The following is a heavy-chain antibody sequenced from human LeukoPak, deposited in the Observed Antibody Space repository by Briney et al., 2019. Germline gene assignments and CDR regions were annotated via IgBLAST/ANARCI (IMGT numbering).Heavy chain of an antibody. Sequence: GGSLRLSCAASGFTFSSYAMSWVRQAPGKGLEWVSAIRGNGDDTYYADSVKGRFTISRDNSKNTLYLQMNSLRAEDTAVYYCAKVPNSGSYYYFDYWGQGALVTVSS. V-gene: IGHV3-23*01. J-gene: IGHJ4*02. CDR1: GFTFSSYA. CDR3: AKVPNSGSYYYFDY. CDR2: IRGNGDDT. D-gene: IGHD1-26*01.